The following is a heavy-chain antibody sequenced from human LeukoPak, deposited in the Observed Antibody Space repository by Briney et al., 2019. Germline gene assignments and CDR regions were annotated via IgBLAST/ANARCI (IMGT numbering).Heavy chain of an antibody. Sequence: ASVKVSCKTSGYIFCSYGINWVRQAPGRGLEWVGWITSYNGNTKYAQRFQDRVKMTTERSTSTVYMELKSLTSDDTAVYYCARGRSGSSSWYGEYAFDFWGQGTMVTVSS. CDR3: ARGRSGSSSWYGEYAFDF. D-gene: IGHD6-13*01. V-gene: IGHV1-18*01. CDR1: GYIFCSYG. J-gene: IGHJ3*01. CDR2: ITSYNGNT.